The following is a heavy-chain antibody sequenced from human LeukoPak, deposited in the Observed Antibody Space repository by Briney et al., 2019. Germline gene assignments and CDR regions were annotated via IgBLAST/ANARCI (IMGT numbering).Heavy chain of an antibody. Sequence: SVKVSCKASGGTFSSYAISWVRQAPGQGREWMGRIIPIFGIANYAQKFQGRVTITADKSTSTAYMELSSLRSEDTAVYYCARDRDSSGGVFDYWGQGTLVTVSS. V-gene: IGHV1-69*04. J-gene: IGHJ4*02. CDR1: GGTFSSYA. CDR3: ARDRDSSGGVFDY. D-gene: IGHD3-22*01. CDR2: IIPIFGIA.